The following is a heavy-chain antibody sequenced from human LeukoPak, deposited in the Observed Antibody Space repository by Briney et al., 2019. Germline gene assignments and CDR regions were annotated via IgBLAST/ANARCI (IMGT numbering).Heavy chain of an antibody. Sequence: TSSETLSLTCAVSGGSISSGGYSWSWIRQPPGKGLEWIGYIYHSGSTYYNPSLKSRVTISVDRSKNQFSLKLSFVTAADTAVYYCARGVGYYDSSGYYRPSYYFDYWGQGTLVTVSS. CDR2: IYHSGST. J-gene: IGHJ4*02. CDR3: ARGVGYYDSSGYYRPSYYFDY. V-gene: IGHV4-30-2*01. D-gene: IGHD3-22*01. CDR1: GGSISSGGYS.